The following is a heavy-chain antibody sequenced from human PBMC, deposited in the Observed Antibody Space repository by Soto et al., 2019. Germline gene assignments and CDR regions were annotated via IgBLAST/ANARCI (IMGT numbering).Heavy chain of an antibody. J-gene: IGHJ6*03. CDR3: ASSIAEVFGELHYYNRGV. CDR2: IIPILGIA. D-gene: IGHD3-10*02. V-gene: IGHV1-69*02. Sequence: QVQLVQSGAEVKKPGSSVKVSCKASGGTFSSYTISWVRQAPGQGLEWMGRIIPILGIANYAQKFQGRVTITADKSTSTAYMELRSLRSEDTAVYYCASSIAEVFGELHYYNRGVWGKGTTVTVSS. CDR1: GGTFSSYT.